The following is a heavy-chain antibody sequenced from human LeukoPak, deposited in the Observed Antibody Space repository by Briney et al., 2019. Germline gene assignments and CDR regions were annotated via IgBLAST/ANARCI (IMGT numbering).Heavy chain of an antibody. CDR1: GGSISSSNW. CDR3: ASGVAAPSRGVYYYYMDV. J-gene: IGHJ6*03. CDR2: IYHSGST. Sequence: PSETLSLTCAVSGGSISSSNWWSWVRQPPGKGLEWIAEIYHSGSTNYNPSLKSRVTISVDTSKNQFSLKLSSVTAADTAVYYCASGVAAPSRGVYYYYMDVWGKGTTVTVSS. V-gene: IGHV4-4*02. D-gene: IGHD6-6*01.